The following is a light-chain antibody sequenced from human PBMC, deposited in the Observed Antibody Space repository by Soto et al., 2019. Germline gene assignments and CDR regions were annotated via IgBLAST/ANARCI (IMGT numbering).Light chain of an antibody. Sequence: DIPLTQSPSFLSASVGDRVTITCRASQGMSSYLAWYQQKPGKAPKLLIYAASTLQSGVPSRFSGSGSGTEFTLTISSLQPEDFATYYCQQLNSHPRTFGQGTKVEIK. V-gene: IGKV1-9*01. CDR2: AAS. CDR1: QGMSSY. CDR3: QQLNSHPRT. J-gene: IGKJ1*01.